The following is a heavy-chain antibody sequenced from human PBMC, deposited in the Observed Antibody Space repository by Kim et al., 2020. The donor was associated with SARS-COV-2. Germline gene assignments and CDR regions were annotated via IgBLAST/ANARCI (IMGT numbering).Heavy chain of an antibody. V-gene: IGHV4-31*03. J-gene: IGHJ4*02. D-gene: IGHD3-10*01. CDR1: GGSISSGGYY. CDR2: IYYSGST. Sequence: SETLSLTCTVSGGSISSGGYYWSWIRQHPGKGLEWIGYIYYSGSTYYNPSLKSRVTISVDTSKNQFSLKLSSVTAADTAVYYCARGSKRGVNDYWGQGTLVTVSS. CDR3: ARGSKRGVNDY.